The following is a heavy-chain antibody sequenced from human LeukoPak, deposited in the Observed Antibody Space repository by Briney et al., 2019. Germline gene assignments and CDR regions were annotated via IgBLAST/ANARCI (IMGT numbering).Heavy chain of an antibody. CDR2: IYHSGST. CDR1: GGSISSGGYY. CDR3: ARDQIAEPLDAFDI. J-gene: IGHJ3*02. D-gene: IGHD2-21*01. V-gene: IGHV4-61*08. Sequence: SETLFLTCTVSGGSISSGGYYWSWIRQPPGKGLEGIGYIYHSGSTNYNPSLKSRVTMSVDTSKNQFSLKLSSVTAADTAVYYCARDQIAEPLDAFDIWGQGTMVTVSS.